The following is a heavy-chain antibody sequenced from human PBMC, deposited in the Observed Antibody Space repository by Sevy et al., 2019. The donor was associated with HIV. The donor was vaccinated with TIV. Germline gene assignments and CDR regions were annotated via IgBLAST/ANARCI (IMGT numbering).Heavy chain of an antibody. D-gene: IGHD3-3*01. Sequence: GGSLRLSCAASGFTLSSYAMSWVRQAPGKGLEWVSAISGSGGSTYYAYSVKGRFTISRDNSKNTLYLQMNSLRAEDTAVYYCAKDPRSPAHVFRFLEWLNWFDPWGQGTLVIVSS. CDR3: AKDPRSPAHVFRFLEWLNWFDP. V-gene: IGHV3-23*01. CDR1: GFTLSSYA. CDR2: ISGSGGST. J-gene: IGHJ5*02.